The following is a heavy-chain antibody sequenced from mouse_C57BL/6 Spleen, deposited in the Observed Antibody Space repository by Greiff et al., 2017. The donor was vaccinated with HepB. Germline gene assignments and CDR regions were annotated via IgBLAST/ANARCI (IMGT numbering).Heavy chain of an antibody. CDR1: GYSFTGYY. J-gene: IGHJ3*01. D-gene: IGHD1-1*01. Sequence: EVKVVESGPELVKPGASVKISCKASGYSFTGYYMNWVKQSPEKSLEWIGEINPSTGGTTYNQKFKAKATLTVDKSSSTAYMQLKSLTSEDSAVYYCARGDYYGVEGFAYWGQGTLVTVSA. CDR2: INPSTGGT. CDR3: ARGDYYGVEGFAY. V-gene: IGHV1-42*01.